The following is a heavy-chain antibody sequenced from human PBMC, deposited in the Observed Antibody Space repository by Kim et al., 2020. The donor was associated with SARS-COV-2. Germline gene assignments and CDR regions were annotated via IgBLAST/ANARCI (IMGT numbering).Heavy chain of an antibody. CDR1: GFTFSTSR. CDR2: ISQDGGDM. CDR3: ARGAILIDS. Sequence: GGSLRLSCAASGFTFSTSRMTWVRQAPVKGLEWVASISQDGGDMYYVDSVKGRFTISRDNAKNSLYLQMNSLRAEDTAVYYCARGAILIDSWGQGTLVIV. V-gene: IGHV3-7*01. J-gene: IGHJ4*02.